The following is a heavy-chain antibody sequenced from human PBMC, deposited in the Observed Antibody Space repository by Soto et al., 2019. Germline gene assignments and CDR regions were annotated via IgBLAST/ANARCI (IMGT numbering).Heavy chain of an antibody. CDR2: IWYDGSNK. V-gene: IGHV3-33*01. CDR3: AREPFGELPLFGGMDV. D-gene: IGHD3-10*01. CDR1: GFTFSSYG. J-gene: IGHJ6*02. Sequence: GGSLRLSCAASGFTFSSYGMHWVRQAPGKGLERVAVIWYDGSNKYYADSVKGRFTISRDNSKNTLYLQMNSLRAEDTAVYYCAREPFGELPLFGGMDVWGQGT.